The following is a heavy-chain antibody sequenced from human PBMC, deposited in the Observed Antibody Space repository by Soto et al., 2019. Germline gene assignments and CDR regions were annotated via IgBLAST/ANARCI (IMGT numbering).Heavy chain of an antibody. Sequence: ASAAVSAKASRYTFTGYYMHWVRQAPGQGLEWMGWINPNSGGTNYAQKFQGWVTMTRDTSISTAYMELSRLRSDDPAVYYCARSDPYWYFDLWGRGTLVTVSS. CDR1: RYTFTGYY. J-gene: IGHJ2*01. CDR3: ARSDPYWYFDL. V-gene: IGHV1-2*04. CDR2: INPNSGGT.